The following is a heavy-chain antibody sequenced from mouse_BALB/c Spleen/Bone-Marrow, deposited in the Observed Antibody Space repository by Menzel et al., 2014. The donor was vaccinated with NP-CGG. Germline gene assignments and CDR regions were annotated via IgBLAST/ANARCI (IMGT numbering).Heavy chain of an antibody. J-gene: IGHJ2*01. Sequence: EVKLVESGPGLVKPSQSLSLTCTVTGYSITSDYAWNWIRQFPGNKLEWMGYITYSGSTSYNPSLKSRISITRDTSKNQFFLQLNSVTTEDTATYYCARYYDYDGDYFGYWGQGTTLTVSS. CDR1: GYSITSDYA. V-gene: IGHV3-2*02. D-gene: IGHD2-4*01. CDR2: ITYSGST. CDR3: ARYYDYDGDYFGY.